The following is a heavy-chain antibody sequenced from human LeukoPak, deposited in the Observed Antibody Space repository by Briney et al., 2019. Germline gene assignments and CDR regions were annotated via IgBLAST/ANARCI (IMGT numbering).Heavy chain of an antibody. D-gene: IGHD2-2*01. J-gene: IGHJ6*02. CDR1: GYTFTSYY. V-gene: IGHV1-46*01. Sequence: ASVKVSCKASGYTFTSYYMHWVRQAPGQGLEWMGIINPSGGSTSYAQKFQGRVTMTRDTSTSTVYMELSSLRPEDTAVYYCARDDCSSTSCYYYYYGMDVWGQGTTVTVSS. CDR3: ARDDCSSTSCYYYYYGMDV. CDR2: INPSGGST.